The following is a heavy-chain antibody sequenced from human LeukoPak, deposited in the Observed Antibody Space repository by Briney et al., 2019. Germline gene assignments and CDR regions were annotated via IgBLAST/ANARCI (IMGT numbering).Heavy chain of an antibody. CDR3: ASRYGSGSYYIRDHDY. V-gene: IGHV1-2*02. CDR1: GYTSTGYY. Sequence: ASVKVSCKASGYTSTGYYMHWVRQAPGQGLEWMGWINPNSGGTNYAQKFQGRVTMTRDTSISTAYMELSRLRSDDTAVYYCASRYGSGSYYIRDHDYWGQGTLVTVSS. J-gene: IGHJ4*02. D-gene: IGHD3-10*01. CDR2: INPNSGGT.